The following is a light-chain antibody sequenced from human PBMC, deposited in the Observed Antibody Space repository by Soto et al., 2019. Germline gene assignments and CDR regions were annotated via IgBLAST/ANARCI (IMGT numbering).Light chain of an antibody. Sequence: EIVMTQSPATLSVSPGERATLSCRASQSVSSNLAWYQQKPGQAPRLLIYDASTRATDIPARFSGSGSGTEFTLTISSLQSEDFAVYYCQQYNNWPRTFGRGTKVEIK. CDR1: QSVSSN. V-gene: IGKV3-15*01. CDR3: QQYNNWPRT. J-gene: IGKJ1*01. CDR2: DAS.